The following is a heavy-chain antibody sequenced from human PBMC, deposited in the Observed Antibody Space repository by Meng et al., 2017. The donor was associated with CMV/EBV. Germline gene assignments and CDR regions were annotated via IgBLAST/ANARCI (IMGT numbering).Heavy chain of an antibody. J-gene: IGHJ4*02. Sequence: GGSLSLSCAASGFTFDDYARHWVRQAPGKGLEWVSLISWDGGSTYYADSVKGRFTISRDNSKNSLYLQMNSLRAEDTALYYCATQQLVHRDYWGQGTLVTVSS. CDR1: GFTFDDYA. V-gene: IGHV3-43D*03. CDR2: ISWDGGST. CDR3: ATQQLVHRDY. D-gene: IGHD6-13*01.